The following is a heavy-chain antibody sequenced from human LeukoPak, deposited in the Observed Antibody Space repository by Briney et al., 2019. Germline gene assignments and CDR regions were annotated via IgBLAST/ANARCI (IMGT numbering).Heavy chain of an antibody. Sequence: ASVKVSCKSSGYTFTSYGISWVRQAPGQVLEWMGWISAYNGNTNYAQKLQGRVTMTTDTSTSTAYMELRSLRSDDTAVYYCAREMIVVYNAFDIWGQGTMVTVSS. D-gene: IGHD3-22*01. CDR3: AREMIVVYNAFDI. V-gene: IGHV1-18*01. CDR1: GYTFTSYG. CDR2: ISAYNGNT. J-gene: IGHJ3*02.